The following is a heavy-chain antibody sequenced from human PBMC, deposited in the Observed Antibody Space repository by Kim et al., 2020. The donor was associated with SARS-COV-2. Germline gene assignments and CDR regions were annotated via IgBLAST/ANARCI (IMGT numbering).Heavy chain of an antibody. D-gene: IGHD6-13*01. V-gene: IGHV1-18*01. J-gene: IGHJ4*02. Sequence: AQKLQGGATMTTDTSTSTAYMELRSLRSDDTAVYYCARDRVRYSSSPFDYWGQGTLVTVSS. CDR3: ARDRVRYSSSPFDY.